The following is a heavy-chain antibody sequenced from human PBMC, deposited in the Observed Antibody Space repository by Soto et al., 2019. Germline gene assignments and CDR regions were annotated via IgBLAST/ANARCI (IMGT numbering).Heavy chain of an antibody. V-gene: IGHV4-31*03. CDR2: IYYSGTT. CDR1: CGAISSGGYY. J-gene: IGHJ4*02. Sequence: QVQLQESGPGLVKPSQTLSLTCTVSCGAISSGGYYWTWIRQHPGKGLEWIGYIYYSGTTYYNPSLKSRLTISVDTAKNQFSLKLSSLTAADAAGYYCAREPSIWGQGTLVTVSS. CDR3: AREPSI.